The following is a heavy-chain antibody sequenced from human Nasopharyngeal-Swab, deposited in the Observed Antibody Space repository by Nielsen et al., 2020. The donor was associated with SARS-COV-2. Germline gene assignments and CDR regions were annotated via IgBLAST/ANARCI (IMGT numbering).Heavy chain of an antibody. Sequence: GEFLKISCQACECIFTYYWIGGGRQMPGKCQEWMAMIYPGDTDSKYSTFLQGQVTISADKSISTAYLQWSRLKASDTALYYCARLSFLYWFFDLSGRGTLVTVSS. V-gene: IGHV5-51*01. CDR1: ECIFTYYW. J-gene: IGHJ2*01. CDR2: IYPGDTDS. D-gene: IGHD2/OR15-2a*01. CDR3: ARLSFLYWFFDL.